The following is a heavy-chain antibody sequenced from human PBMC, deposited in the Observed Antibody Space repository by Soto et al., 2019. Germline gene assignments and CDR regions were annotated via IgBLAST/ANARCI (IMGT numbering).Heavy chain of an antibody. CDR3: ARAKYYYASHKGGWFDT. CDR2: ISSSSSYI. J-gene: IGHJ5*02. CDR1: GFTFSSYS. Sequence: SGGSLRLSCAASGFTFSSYSMSWVRQAPGKGLEWVSSISSSSSYIYYADSVKGRFTISRDNAKNSLYLQMNSLRAEDTAVYYCARAKYYYASHKGGWFDTWGQGT. V-gene: IGHV3-21*01. D-gene: IGHD3-10*01.